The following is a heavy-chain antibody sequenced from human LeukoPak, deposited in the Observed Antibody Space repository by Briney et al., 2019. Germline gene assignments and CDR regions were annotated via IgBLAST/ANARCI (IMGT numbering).Heavy chain of an antibody. Sequence: SVKVSCKASGGTFSSYAISWVRQAPGQGLEWMGGIIPIFGTANYAQKFQGRVTITADESTSTAYMELSSLRSEDTAVYYCASNYYDSSGYPDYWGQGTLGTVSS. J-gene: IGHJ4*02. V-gene: IGHV1-69*13. CDR3: ASNYYDSSGYPDY. D-gene: IGHD3-22*01. CDR2: IIPIFGTA. CDR1: GGTFSSYA.